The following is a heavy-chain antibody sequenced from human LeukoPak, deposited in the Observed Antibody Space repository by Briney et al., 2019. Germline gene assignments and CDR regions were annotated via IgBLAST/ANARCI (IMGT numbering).Heavy chain of an antibody. CDR1: GFTFRSYW. J-gene: IGHJ3*02. Sequence: GRSLRLSCPASGFTFRSYWMSWVRQAPGKWLEWVAKLKQDGSEEIYVYSVKGRFTISRDNAENSLFLQMRSLRVEDTAVYYCARDPYSGSYGAFDIWGQGTMVTVS. V-gene: IGHV3-7*05. CDR3: ARDPYSGSYGAFDI. D-gene: IGHD1-26*01. CDR2: LKQDGSEE.